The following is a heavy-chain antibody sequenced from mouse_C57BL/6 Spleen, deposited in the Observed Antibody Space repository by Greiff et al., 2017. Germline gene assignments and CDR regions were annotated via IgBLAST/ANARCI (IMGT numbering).Heavy chain of an antibody. CDR3: ARSKGLLMDY. D-gene: IGHD2-10*01. Sequence: QVQLQQPGAELVRPGSSVKLSCKASGYTFTSYWMHWVKQRPIQGLEWIGNIDPTDSETNYNQKFKDKATLTVDKSSSTAYMQLNSLTSEDSAVYFCARSKGLLMDYWGKGTSVTVSS. CDR2: IDPTDSET. CDR1: GYTFTSYW. J-gene: IGHJ4*01. V-gene: IGHV1-52*01.